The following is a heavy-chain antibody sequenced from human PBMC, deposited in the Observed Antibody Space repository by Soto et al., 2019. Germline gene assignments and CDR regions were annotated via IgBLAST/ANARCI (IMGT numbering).Heavy chain of an antibody. J-gene: IGHJ5*02. CDR3: ARGTKITMVRRFDP. Sequence: QVQLQQWGAGLLKPSETLSLTCAVYGGSFSGYYWSWIRQPPGKGLEWIGEINHSGSTNYNPSLKSRVTISVDTSQNQFSLKLSSVTAADTAVYYCARGTKITMVRRFDPWGQGTLVTVSS. V-gene: IGHV4-34*01. CDR1: GGSFSGYY. D-gene: IGHD3-10*01. CDR2: INHSGST.